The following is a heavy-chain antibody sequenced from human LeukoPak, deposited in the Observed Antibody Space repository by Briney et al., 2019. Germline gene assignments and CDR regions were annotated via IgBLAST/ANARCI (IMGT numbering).Heavy chain of an antibody. Sequence: SDTLCLTCAVSGHSISSADWWGWIRQSPGKGLEWIGYVHDSGETHYSPSLKSRVTMSVDKSKNQFPLKLTSVTDVDTAVYHCAKKRNGISYFDSWGQGTLVTVSS. J-gene: IGHJ4*02. CDR2: VHDSGET. V-gene: IGHV4-28*01. D-gene: IGHD1-1*01. CDR1: GHSISSADW. CDR3: AKKRNGISYFDS.